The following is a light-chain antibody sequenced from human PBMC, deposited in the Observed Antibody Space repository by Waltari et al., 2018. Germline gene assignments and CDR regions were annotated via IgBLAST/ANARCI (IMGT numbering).Light chain of an antibody. CDR1: QSLLYSNGYNY. J-gene: IGKJ5*01. CDR2: LGS. V-gene: IGKV2-28*01. Sequence: DIVMTQSPLSLPVTPGEPASISCRSSQSLLYSNGYNYLNWYLQKPGQSPQLLIYLGSNRASGVPDRCSGSGSGTDFTLKISRVEAEDVGVYYCMQSLQTPITFGQGTRLEIK. CDR3: MQSLQTPIT.